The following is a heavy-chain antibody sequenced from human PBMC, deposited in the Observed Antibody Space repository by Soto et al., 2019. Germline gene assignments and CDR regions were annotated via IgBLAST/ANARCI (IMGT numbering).Heavy chain of an antibody. D-gene: IGHD2-8*01. CDR2: ISGSGGRV. V-gene: IGHV3-23*01. CDR3: ARDNGMAGSFDP. CDR1: GFSFGTYV. J-gene: IGHJ5*02. Sequence: EVQLLESGGGMVEPRGSLKLSCAASGFSFGTYVMNWVRQAPGKGLEWVSGISGSGGRVYSADSVKGRFTISRDNSRNTLYLQMNSLRAEDTAIYYCARDNGMAGSFDPWGQGTLVTVSS.